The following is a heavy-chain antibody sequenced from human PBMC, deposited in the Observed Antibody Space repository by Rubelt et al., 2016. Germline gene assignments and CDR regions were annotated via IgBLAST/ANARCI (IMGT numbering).Heavy chain of an antibody. CDR3: ARVGTIMI. CDR2: FGGSESSR. Sequence: EVQLVESGGGLVQRGESLRLSCAASGFTFSSHWMQWVRQAPGKGLEWVSSFGGSESSRYYADSVKGRFIISIDNSRNMLFLQMNSLRAEDTAIYYCARVGTIMIWGQGTLVTVSS. D-gene: IGHD5-24*01. CDR1: GFTFSSHW. V-gene: IGHV3-23*04. J-gene: IGHJ4*02.